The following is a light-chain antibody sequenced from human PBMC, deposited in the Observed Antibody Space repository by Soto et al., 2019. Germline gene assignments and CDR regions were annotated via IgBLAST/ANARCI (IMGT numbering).Light chain of an antibody. CDR3: QQCNKWPLT. CDR1: QSVSSN. J-gene: IGKJ1*01. CDR2: AVS. Sequence: EIMMTQSPGTLSASPGERATLSCRASQSVSSNLAWYQQKPGQAPRLLIYAVSTRATGIPARFSGSGSGTEFTRTISSLQSEDFAVDDCQQCNKWPLTYGQGTKVEIK. V-gene: IGKV3-15*01.